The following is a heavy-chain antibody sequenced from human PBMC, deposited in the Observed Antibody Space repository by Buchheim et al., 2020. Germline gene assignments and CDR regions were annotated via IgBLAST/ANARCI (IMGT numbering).Heavy chain of an antibody. CDR2: IYYSGST. CDR1: GGSISSCDYY. D-gene: IGHD3-22*01. Sequence: QVQLQESGPGLVKPSQTLSLTCTFSGGSISSCDYYWSWIRQPPGKGLEWIGYIYYSGSTYSHPSLKSRVTISVDTSKNQFSLKLSSVTAADTAVYYCARGRFVVTSYYFDYWGQGTL. CDR3: ARGRFVVTSYYFDY. J-gene: IGHJ4*02. V-gene: IGHV4-30-4*01.